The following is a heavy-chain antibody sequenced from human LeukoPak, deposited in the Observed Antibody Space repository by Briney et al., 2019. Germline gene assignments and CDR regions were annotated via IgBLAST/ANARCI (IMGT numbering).Heavy chain of an antibody. CDR2: INPNSGGT. Sequence: ASVEVSCKAPGYTFTNYYMHWVRQAPGQGLEWMGWINPNSGGTNYAQKFQGRVTMTRDTSISTAYMELSRLRSDDTAVYYCARGQVSGWYTWAFDYWGQGTLVTVSS. J-gene: IGHJ4*02. D-gene: IGHD6-19*01. CDR3: ARGQVSGWYTWAFDY. V-gene: IGHV1-2*02. CDR1: GYTFTNYY.